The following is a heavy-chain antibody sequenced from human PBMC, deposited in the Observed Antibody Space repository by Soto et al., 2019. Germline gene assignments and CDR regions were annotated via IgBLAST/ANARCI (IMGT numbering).Heavy chain of an antibody. CDR2: TYYRSKWYN. Sequence: SQTLSLTCAISGDSVSSNSAAWNWIRQSPSRGLEWLGRTYYRSKWYNDYAVSVKSRITINPDTSKNQFSLQLNSVTPEDTAVYYSARRGRSGGSYYDCWSGPTDAFDSWGQGQMVTV. D-gene: IGHD3-3*01. CDR1: GDSVSSNSAA. CDR3: ARRGRSGGSYYDCWSGPTDAFDS. V-gene: IGHV6-1*01. J-gene: IGHJ3*02.